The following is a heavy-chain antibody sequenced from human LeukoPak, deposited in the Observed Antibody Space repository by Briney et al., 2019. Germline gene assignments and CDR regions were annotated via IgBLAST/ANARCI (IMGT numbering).Heavy chain of an antibody. Sequence: SETLSLTCTVSGGSISSYYWSWIRQPPGKRLEWIGYIYYSGSTNYNPSLKSRVTISVDTSKNQFSLKLSSVTAADTAVYYCARSEIVVGWFDPWGQGTLVTVSS. D-gene: IGHD2-2*01. CDR3: ARSEIVVGWFDP. V-gene: IGHV4-59*01. CDR1: GGSISSYY. J-gene: IGHJ5*02. CDR2: IYYSGST.